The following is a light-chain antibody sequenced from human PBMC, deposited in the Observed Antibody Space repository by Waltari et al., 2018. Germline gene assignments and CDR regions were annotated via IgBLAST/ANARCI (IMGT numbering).Light chain of an antibody. CDR3: ASYASYNTLV. CDR2: DVT. CDR1: SNDIGGYSH. Sequence: QSALTQPPSASGSPGQSVTISFTATSNDIGGYSHLSCYQQHPGKAPKLMLYDVTHRPSGVPDRFSGSKSGNTASLTVSGLQAEDEAEYYCASYASYNTLVFGGGTKLTVL. J-gene: IGLJ2*01. V-gene: IGLV2-8*01.